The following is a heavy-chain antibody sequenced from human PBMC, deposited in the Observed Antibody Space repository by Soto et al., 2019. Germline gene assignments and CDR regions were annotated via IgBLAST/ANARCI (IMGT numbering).Heavy chain of an antibody. D-gene: IGHD3-10*02. CDR3: ARDPLSSFAMDV. CDR1: GDTFSSYA. V-gene: IGHV1-69*13. CDR2: IIPTFGRT. Sequence: GASVKVSCKASGDTFSSYAISWVRQAPGKGLEWMGKIIPTFGRTNYAQKFQGRLTISADDPTSTAYMELSSLLSEDTAVYYCARDPLSSFAMDVWGQGTTVTVS. J-gene: IGHJ6*02.